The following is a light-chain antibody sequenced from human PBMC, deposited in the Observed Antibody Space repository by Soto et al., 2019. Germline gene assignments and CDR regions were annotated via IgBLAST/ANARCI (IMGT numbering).Light chain of an antibody. CDR3: QQYNSFSRT. CDR2: KAS. V-gene: IGKV1-5*03. CDR1: QSISTW. Sequence: DIQMTQSPSTLSASVGDRVTITCRASQSISTWLAWYRQKPGKAPKILIYKASDLESGVPSRFSGSGSGTEFILTISSLQPDDFATYYCQQYNSFSRTFGQGTKVDIK. J-gene: IGKJ1*01.